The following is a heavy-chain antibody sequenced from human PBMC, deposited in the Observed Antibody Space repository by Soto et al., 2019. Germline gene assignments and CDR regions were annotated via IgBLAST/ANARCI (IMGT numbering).Heavy chain of an antibody. Sequence: EVQLVESGGGLVQPGGSLRLSCAASGFTVSSNYMSWVRQAPGKGLEWVSVIYSGGNTYYADSVKGRFTISRDNSKNTRYLQMNSLRAEDTAVYYCATNIVVIPAAFDYWGQGTLVTVSS. V-gene: IGHV3-66*01. CDR2: IYSGGNT. D-gene: IGHD2-2*01. CDR3: ATNIVVIPAAFDY. J-gene: IGHJ4*02. CDR1: GFTVSSNY.